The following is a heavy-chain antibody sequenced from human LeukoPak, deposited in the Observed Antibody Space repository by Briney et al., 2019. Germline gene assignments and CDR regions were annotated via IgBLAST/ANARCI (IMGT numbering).Heavy chain of an antibody. CDR3: ARSYPYYDFWSGAYYMDV. CDR2: INHSGST. D-gene: IGHD3-3*01. Sequence: SETLSLTCAVYGGSFSGYYWSWIRQPPGKGLEWIGEINHSGSTNYNPSLKSRVTISVDTSKNQFSLKLSSVTAADTAVYYCARSYPYYDFWSGAYYMDVWGKGTTVTVS. CDR1: GGSFSGYY. V-gene: IGHV4-34*01. J-gene: IGHJ6*03.